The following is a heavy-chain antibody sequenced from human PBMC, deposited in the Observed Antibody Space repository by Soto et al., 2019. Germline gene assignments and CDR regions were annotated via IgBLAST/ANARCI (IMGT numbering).Heavy chain of an antibody. CDR3: ARDGSRGYSSGWPTGY. J-gene: IGHJ4*02. D-gene: IGHD6-19*01. CDR2: IWYDGSNK. V-gene: IGHV3-33*01. Sequence: QPGGSLRISCAASGFTFSSYGMHWVRQAPGKGLEWVAVIWYDGSNKYYADSVKGRFTISRDNSKNTLYLQMNSLRAEDTAVYYCARDGSRGYSSGWPTGYWGQGTLVTVS. CDR1: GFTFSSYG.